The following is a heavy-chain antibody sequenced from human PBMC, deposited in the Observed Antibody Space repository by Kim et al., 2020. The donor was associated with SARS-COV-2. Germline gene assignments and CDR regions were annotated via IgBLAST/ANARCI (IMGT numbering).Heavy chain of an antibody. CDR2: IKQDGSEK. CDR1: GFTFSAFW. V-gene: IGHV3-7*03. J-gene: IGHJ3*02. Sequence: GGSLRLSCAASGFTFSAFWMSWVRQAPGKGLEWVANIKQDGSEKNYVDSVKGRFTISRDNAKNSLYLQMNSLRAEDTAVYYCASDGSGRFAAYAFDIWGQGTILTVSS. D-gene: IGHD3-10*01. CDR3: ASDGSGRFAAYAFDI.